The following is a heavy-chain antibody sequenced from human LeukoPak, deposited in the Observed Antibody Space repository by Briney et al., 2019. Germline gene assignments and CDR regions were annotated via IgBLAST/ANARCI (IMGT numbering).Heavy chain of an antibody. CDR3: ARDQGAPYSGSYYDAFDI. CDR1: GFTFSSYS. CDR2: ISSSSSYI. Sequence: GGSLRLSCAASGFTFSSYSMNWVRQAPGKGLEWVSSISSSSSYIYYADSVKGRFTISRDNATNSLYLQMNSLRAEDTAVYYCARDQGAPYSGSYYDAFDIWGQGTMVTVSS. J-gene: IGHJ3*02. D-gene: IGHD1-26*01. V-gene: IGHV3-21*01.